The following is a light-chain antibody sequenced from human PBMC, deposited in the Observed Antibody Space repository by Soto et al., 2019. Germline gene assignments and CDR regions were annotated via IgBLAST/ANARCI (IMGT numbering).Light chain of an antibody. CDR3: QQYGRSIT. V-gene: IGKV3-20*01. J-gene: IGKJ5*01. CDR2: SAS. CDR1: QSVSSSY. Sequence: EIVLTQSPGTLSLSPGERATLSCRASQSVSSSYLACYQQKPGQAPRFLIYSASSRATGIPDRFSGSGSGTDFTLTISRLEPEDFAVYYCQQYGRSITFGQGTRLEI.